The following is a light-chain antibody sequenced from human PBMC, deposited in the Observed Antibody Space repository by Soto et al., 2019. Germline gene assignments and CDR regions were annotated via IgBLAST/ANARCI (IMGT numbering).Light chain of an antibody. Sequence: PGERASLSCGASQSLSSNFLAWYQQKPGQAPRLLIYGASSRATGIPDRFSGSGSETDFTLTINRLEPEDFAVYYCQQYGSSPWTFGRGTKVDIK. J-gene: IGKJ1*01. CDR3: QQYGSSPWT. CDR2: GAS. V-gene: IGKV3-20*01. CDR1: QSLSSNF.